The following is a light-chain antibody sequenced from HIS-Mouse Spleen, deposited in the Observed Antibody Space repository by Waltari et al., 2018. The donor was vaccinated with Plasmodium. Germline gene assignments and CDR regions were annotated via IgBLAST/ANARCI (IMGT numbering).Light chain of an antibody. Sequence: QLVLTQSPSASASLGASVKLPCTLSSGHSSYAIAWHQQQPEQGPRYLMKLNSDGSHSKGDGIPDRFSGSSSGAERYLTISSLQSEDEADYYCQTWGTGMGVFGGGTKLTVL. V-gene: IGLV4-69*01. CDR2: LNSDGSH. CDR1: SGHSSYA. CDR3: QTWGTGMGV. J-gene: IGLJ2*01.